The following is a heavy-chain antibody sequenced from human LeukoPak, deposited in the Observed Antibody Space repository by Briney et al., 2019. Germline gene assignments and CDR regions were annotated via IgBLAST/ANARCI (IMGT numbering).Heavy chain of an antibody. V-gene: IGHV4-34*01. Sequence: SETLSLTCAVYGGSFSGYYWSWIRQPPGKGLEWIGEINHSGSTNYNPSLKSRVTISVDTSKNQFSLKLSSVTAAGTAVYYCARVDSSGWSRVDYWGQGTLVTVSS. CDR1: GGSFSGYY. CDR2: INHSGST. J-gene: IGHJ4*02. CDR3: ARVDSSGWSRVDY. D-gene: IGHD6-19*01.